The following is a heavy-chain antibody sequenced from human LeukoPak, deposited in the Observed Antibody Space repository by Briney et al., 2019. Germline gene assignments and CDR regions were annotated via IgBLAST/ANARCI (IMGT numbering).Heavy chain of an antibody. CDR1: GFTFSSYE. Sequence: GGSLRLSCAASGFTFSSYEMNWVRQAPGKGLEWVSAISGSGGSTYYADSVKGRFTISRDNAKNSLYLQMNSLRAEDTAVYYCARASSPMDVWGKGTTVTISS. V-gene: IGHV3-48*03. D-gene: IGHD6-19*01. J-gene: IGHJ6*03. CDR3: ARASSPMDV. CDR2: ISGSGGST.